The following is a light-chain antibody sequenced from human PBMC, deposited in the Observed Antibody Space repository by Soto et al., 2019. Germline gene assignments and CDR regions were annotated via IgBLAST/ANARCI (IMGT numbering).Light chain of an antibody. CDR3: QQCCSYPFT. Sequence: IVMTQSPATLSVSLGERATRSSRASQSVSNNLDWYQQKPGQAPRLLIYVASSMDTGIPARFSDSGSGTEFTLTISSLEPEDFAVYYCQQCCSYPFTFGGGTKVDNK. V-gene: IGKV3-15*01. CDR2: VAS. J-gene: IGKJ4*01. CDR1: QSVSNN.